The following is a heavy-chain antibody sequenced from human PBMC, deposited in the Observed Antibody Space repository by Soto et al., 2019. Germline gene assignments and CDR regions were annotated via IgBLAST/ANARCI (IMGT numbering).Heavy chain of an antibody. CDR3: ARVGGIVSWFDP. D-gene: IGHD2-15*01. J-gene: IGHJ5*02. Sequence: PSETLSLTCAVSGYSISSGYYWGCIRQPPGKGLEWIGSIYHSGSTYYNPSLKSRVTISVDTSKNQFSLKLSSVTAADTAVYYCARVGGIVSWFDPWGQGTLVTVSS. CDR1: GYSISSGYY. V-gene: IGHV4-38-2*01. CDR2: IYHSGST.